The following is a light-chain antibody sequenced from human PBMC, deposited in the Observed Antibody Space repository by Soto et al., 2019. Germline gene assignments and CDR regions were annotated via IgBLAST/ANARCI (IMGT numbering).Light chain of an antibody. CDR1: SSNIGAGYD. CDR2: GNS. CDR3: QSYDSSLSGWV. J-gene: IGLJ3*02. V-gene: IGLV1-40*01. Sequence: QSVLTQPPSVSGAPGQRVTISCTESSSNIGAGYDVHWYQQLPGTAPKLLINGNSIRPSGVPDRFSGSKSGTSAAQAITGLQAEDEADYYCQSYDSSLSGWVFGGGTQVTVL.